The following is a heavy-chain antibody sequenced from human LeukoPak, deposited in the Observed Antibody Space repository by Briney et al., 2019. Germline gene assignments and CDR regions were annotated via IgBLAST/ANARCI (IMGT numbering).Heavy chain of an antibody. CDR3: AREVLTGTFDY. J-gene: IGHJ4*02. V-gene: IGHV1-46*01. Sequence: ASVKVSCKASGYTFTSNYIHWVRQAPGQGLEWMGIINPSGGSTSYAQKFQGRVTMTRDTSTSTVYMELSSLRSEDTAVYYCAREVLTGTFDYWGQGTLVTVSS. CDR2: INPSGGST. CDR1: GYTFTSNY. D-gene: IGHD5/OR15-5a*01.